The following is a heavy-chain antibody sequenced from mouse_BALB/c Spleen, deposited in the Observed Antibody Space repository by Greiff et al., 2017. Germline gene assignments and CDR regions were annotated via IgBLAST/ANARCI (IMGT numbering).Heavy chain of an antibody. J-gene: IGHJ3*01. V-gene: IGHV5-4*02. D-gene: IGHD2-4*01. CDR3: ASYYDYAWFAY. CDR2: ISDGGSYT. CDR1: GFTFSDYY. Sequence: EVHLVESGGGLVKPGGSLKLSCAASGFTFSDYYMYWVRQTPEKRLEWVATISDGGSYTYYPDSVKGRFTISRDNAKNNLYLQMSSLKSEDTAMYYCASYYDYAWFAYWGQGTLVTVSA.